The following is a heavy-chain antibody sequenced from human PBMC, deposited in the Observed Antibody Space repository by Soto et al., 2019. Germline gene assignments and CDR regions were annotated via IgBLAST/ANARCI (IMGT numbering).Heavy chain of an antibody. CDR2: ISAYNGNT. J-gene: IGHJ5*02. V-gene: IGHV1-18*04. D-gene: IGHD3-10*01. CDR3: TCIMMVRGVRDSWFEP. Sequence: GASVKVSCKASGYTFTSYGISWVRQAPGQGREWMGWISAYNGNTNYAQKLQGRVTMTTDTSTSTAYMELRSLRSDDTAVYYCTCIMMVRGVRDSWFEPWGQRTLGTGSS. CDR1: GYTFTSYG.